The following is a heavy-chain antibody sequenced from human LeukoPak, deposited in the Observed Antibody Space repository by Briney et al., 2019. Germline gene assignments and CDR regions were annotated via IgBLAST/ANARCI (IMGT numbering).Heavy chain of an antibody. CDR2: IRYDGSNK. Sequence: GGSLRLSCAASGFTFSSYGMHWVRQAPGKGLEWVAFIRYDGSNKYYADSVKGRFTISRDNSKNTLYLQMNSLRAEDTAVYYCAKPKWELNPRGAFDIWGQGTMVTVSS. CDR3: AKPKWELNPRGAFDI. J-gene: IGHJ3*02. D-gene: IGHD1-26*01. V-gene: IGHV3-30*02. CDR1: GFTFSSYG.